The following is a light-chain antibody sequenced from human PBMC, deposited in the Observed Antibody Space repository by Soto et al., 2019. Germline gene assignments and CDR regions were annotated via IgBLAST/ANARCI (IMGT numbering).Light chain of an antibody. CDR2: GAS. Sequence: EIVLTQSPGTLSLSPGEGATLSCRASQSISSNYLAWYQQKPGQAPRLLIYGASNRATGVPDRFSGSGSGTVFTLTISSLQSDDFAVYYCQQYIDWPRTFGQGTKVDIK. V-gene: IGKV3-15*01. CDR3: QQYIDWPRT. J-gene: IGKJ1*01. CDR1: QSISSN.